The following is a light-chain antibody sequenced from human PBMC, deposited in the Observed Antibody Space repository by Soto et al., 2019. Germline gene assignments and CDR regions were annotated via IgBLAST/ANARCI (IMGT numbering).Light chain of an antibody. CDR2: EVS. V-gene: IGLV2-14*01. Sequence: QSALTQPASVSGSPGQSITISCTGSSSDVGGYHYVSWYQQYPGEAPKLVIYEVSYRPSGVSDRFSGSKSGNTASLTISGLQAEDEADYYCCSYAGSTTRVQFGGGTKLTVL. J-gene: IGLJ2*01. CDR3: CSYAGSTTRVQ. CDR1: SSDVGGYHY.